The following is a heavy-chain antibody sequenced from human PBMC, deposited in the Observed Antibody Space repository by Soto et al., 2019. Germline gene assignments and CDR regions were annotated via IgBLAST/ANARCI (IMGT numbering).Heavy chain of an antibody. V-gene: IGHV3-66*01. CDR3: ARAAGYRLLVEYYYDMDG. CDR2: VYSGGRT. D-gene: IGHD6-13*01. J-gene: IGHJ6*03. CDR1: GFTVSSHY. Sequence: EVQLMASGGGLVQPGGSLRLSCAASGFTVSSHYMSWVRQAPGKGLEWVSVVYSGGRTHYADSVKGRFTISSDNSKNTMYVQMNSLRAEDTAVYYCARAAGYRLLVEYYYDMDGWGKGTTVTVSS.